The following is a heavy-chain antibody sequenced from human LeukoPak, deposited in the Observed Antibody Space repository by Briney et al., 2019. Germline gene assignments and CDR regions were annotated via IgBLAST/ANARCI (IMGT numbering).Heavy chain of an antibody. J-gene: IGHJ5*02. CDR2: ISYDGSNK. Sequence: GGSLRLSCAASGFTFSSYAMHWVRQAPGKGLEWVAVISYDGSNKKYGDSVKGRFTISRDNSKNTLYLQMNSLRAEDTAVYYCAKDDNYIRFSSWGQGTLVTVSS. D-gene: IGHD3-16*01. V-gene: IGHV3-30*04. CDR3: AKDDNYIRFSS. CDR1: GFTFSSYA.